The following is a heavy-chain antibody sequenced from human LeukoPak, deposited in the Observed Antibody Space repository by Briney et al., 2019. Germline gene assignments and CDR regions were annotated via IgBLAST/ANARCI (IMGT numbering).Heavy chain of an antibody. Sequence: GGSLRLSCAASGFTFSNYWVHWVRHAPGKGLVWVSCINRDGSTTKCADSVKGRFTVSRDNAKNTLNLQMNSLRAEDTAVYYCARDKKSGESSEIDYWGQGTLVTVSS. CDR3: ARDKKSGESSEIDY. CDR1: GFTFSNYW. V-gene: IGHV3-74*03. J-gene: IGHJ4*02. D-gene: IGHD3-10*01. CDR2: INRDGSTT.